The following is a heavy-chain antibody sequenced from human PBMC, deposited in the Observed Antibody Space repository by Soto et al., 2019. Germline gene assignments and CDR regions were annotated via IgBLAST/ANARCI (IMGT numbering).Heavy chain of an antibody. D-gene: IGHD1-7*01. CDR2: IYRTGST. J-gene: IGHJ4*02. V-gene: IGHV4-4*02. CDR3: ESRDPGTSVDY. Sequence: QVQRQESGPGLVKPSGTLSLTCAVSGGSFTSNNWWTWVRQPPGQGLEWIGEIYRTGSTNYNPSLKSRVTISLDKSENQFSLKVTSLTAADTAVYYCESRDPGTSVDYWGQGTLVTVSS. CDR1: GGSFTSNNW.